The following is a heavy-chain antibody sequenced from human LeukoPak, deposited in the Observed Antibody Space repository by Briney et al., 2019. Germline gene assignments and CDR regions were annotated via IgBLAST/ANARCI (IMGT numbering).Heavy chain of an antibody. D-gene: IGHD2-2*01. Sequence: SETLSLTCAVYGGSFSGYYWSWIRQPPGKGLEWIGEINHSGSTNYNPSLKSRVTISVDTSKNQFSLKLSSVTAADTAVYYCARGRGRERYCSSTSCYAPWRDYYYVDVWGKGTTVTVSS. CDR1: GGSFSGYY. J-gene: IGHJ6*03. CDR3: ARGRGRERYCSSTSCYAPWRDYYYVDV. CDR2: INHSGST. V-gene: IGHV4-34*01.